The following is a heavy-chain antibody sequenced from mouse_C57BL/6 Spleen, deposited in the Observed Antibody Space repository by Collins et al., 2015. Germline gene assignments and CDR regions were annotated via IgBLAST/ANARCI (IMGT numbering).Heavy chain of an antibody. CDR2: ILPGSGST. CDR3: ARESTATYFDV. Sequence: QVQLQQSGAELMKPGASVKISCKATGYTFSSYWIEWVKQRPGHGLEWIGEILPGSGSTNYNEKFKGKATFTADTSSNTAYMQLSSLTSEDSAVYYCARESTATYFDVWGAGTTITVSP. J-gene: IGHJ1*01. V-gene: IGHV1-9*01. D-gene: IGHD1-2*01. CDR1: GYTFSSYW.